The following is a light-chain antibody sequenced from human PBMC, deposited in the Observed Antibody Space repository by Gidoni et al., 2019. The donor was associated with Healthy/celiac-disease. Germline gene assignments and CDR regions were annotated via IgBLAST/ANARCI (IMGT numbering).Light chain of an antibody. Sequence: QSALPQPRSVSGSPVQSVTISCTGTSSDVGGYNYVSWYQQHPGKAPKLMIYDVSKRPSGVPDRFSGSKSGNTASLTISGLQAEDEADYYCCSYAGSYSYVFGTGTKVTVL. CDR1: SSDVGGYNY. CDR3: CSYAGSYSYV. CDR2: DVS. J-gene: IGLJ1*01. V-gene: IGLV2-11*01.